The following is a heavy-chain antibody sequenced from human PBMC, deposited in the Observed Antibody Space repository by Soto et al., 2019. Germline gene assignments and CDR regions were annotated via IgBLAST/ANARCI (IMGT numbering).Heavy chain of an antibody. CDR2: INPNSGGT. J-gene: IGHJ6*02. V-gene: IGHV1-2*04. D-gene: IGHD6-13*01. Sequence: ASVKVSCKASGYTFTGYYMHWVRQAPGQGLEWMGWINPNSGGTNYAQKFQGWVTMTRDTSISTAYMELSRLRSDDTAVYYCAMGIAAAGTPSYYYGMDVWGQGTTVTVS. CDR3: AMGIAAAGTPSYYYGMDV. CDR1: GYTFTGYY.